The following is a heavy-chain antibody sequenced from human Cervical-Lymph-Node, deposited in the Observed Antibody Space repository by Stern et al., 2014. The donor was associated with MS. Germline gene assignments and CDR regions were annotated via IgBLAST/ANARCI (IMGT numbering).Heavy chain of an antibody. Sequence: QVQLVESGGGVVQPGRSLRLSCAASGFIFSNYGFYWVRQSPGKGLEWVAVIWYDGRNRDYGGSGKGRVSISRDNSQSTLHLKMNDLRVEDTGVYYCARVGDVYCRSPICQALWGQGTLVSVS. CDR1: GFIFSNYG. J-gene: IGHJ4*02. CDR3: ARVGDVYCRSPICQAL. D-gene: IGHD2-2*01. V-gene: IGHV3-33*01. CDR2: IWYDGRNR.